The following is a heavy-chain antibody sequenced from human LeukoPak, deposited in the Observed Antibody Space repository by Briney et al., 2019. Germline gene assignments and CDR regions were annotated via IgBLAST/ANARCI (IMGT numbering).Heavy chain of an antibody. D-gene: IGHD4-11*01. CDR2: IYYSGIT. V-gene: IGHV4-59*01. J-gene: IGHJ4*02. Sequence: MTSETLSLTCTVSGGSISTYYWTWIRQPPERGLEWIGYIYYSGITNYNPPLKSRVTMSVDTSRNQFSLRLNSVTAADTAVYYCARRLAVTGRYYFDYWGQGSLVTVSS. CDR3: ARRLAVTGRYYFDY. CDR1: GGSISTYY.